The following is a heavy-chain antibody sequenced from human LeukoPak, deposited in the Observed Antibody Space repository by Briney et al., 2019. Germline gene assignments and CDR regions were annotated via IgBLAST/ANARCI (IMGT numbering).Heavy chain of an antibody. Sequence: GGSLRLSCATSGFTFSDYWFNWVRQAPGKGLEWVANVKKDGSEKYYVDSVKGRFTISRDNVKNSVYLQMNSLRAEDTAIYYCPRGHYDDYARGQGTLVTVSS. D-gene: IGHD4-17*01. V-gene: IGHV3-7*01. J-gene: IGHJ4*02. CDR1: GFTFSDYW. CDR3: PRGHYDDYA. CDR2: VKKDGSEK.